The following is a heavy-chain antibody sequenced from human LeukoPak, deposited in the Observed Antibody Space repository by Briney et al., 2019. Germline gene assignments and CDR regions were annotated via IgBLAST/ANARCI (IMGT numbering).Heavy chain of an antibody. V-gene: IGHV3-11*01. Sequence: PGGSLRLSCAASGFTFSDCYMSWIRQAPGKGLEWVSYISSSGSTIYYADSVKGRFTISRDNSKNTLYLQMNSLRAEDTAVYYCAKTNALWVYRSGYFDYWGQGTLVTVSS. CDR3: AKTNALWVYRSGYFDY. D-gene: IGHD3-22*01. CDR1: GFTFSDCY. J-gene: IGHJ4*02. CDR2: ISSSGSTI.